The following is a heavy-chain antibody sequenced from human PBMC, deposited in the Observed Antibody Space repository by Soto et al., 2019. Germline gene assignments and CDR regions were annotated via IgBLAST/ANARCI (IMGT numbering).Heavy chain of an antibody. D-gene: IGHD3-16*02. CDR1: GFTFASYV. Sequence: QAXGSLLLSCAVSGFTFASYVMTWVRQAPGKGLEWVSSISATGGSTYYAGSVKGRFTISRDNSKNTLYLQMNSLRAEDTAIYYSANAEHPRRSIGFDYWGQGTLVTVYS. V-gene: IGHV3-23*01. CDR2: ISATGGST. J-gene: IGHJ4*02. CDR3: ANAEHPRRSIGFDY.